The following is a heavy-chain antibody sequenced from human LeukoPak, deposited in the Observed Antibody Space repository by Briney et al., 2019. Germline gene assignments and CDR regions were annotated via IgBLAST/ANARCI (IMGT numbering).Heavy chain of an antibody. V-gene: IGHV3-11*04. Sequence: GGSLRLSCAASRFTFSDYYMSWIRQAPGKGLEWVSYISSSGSTIYYADSVKGRFTISRDNSKNTLYLQMNSLRAEDTAVYYCARSIVGATGARYWGQGTLVTVSS. D-gene: IGHD1-26*01. CDR3: ARSIVGATGARY. CDR2: ISSSGSTI. J-gene: IGHJ4*02. CDR1: RFTFSDYY.